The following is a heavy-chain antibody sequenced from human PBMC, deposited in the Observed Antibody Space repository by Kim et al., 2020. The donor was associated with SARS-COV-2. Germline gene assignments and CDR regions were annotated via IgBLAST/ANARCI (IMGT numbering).Heavy chain of an antibody. J-gene: IGHJ4*02. V-gene: IGHV4-39*01. D-gene: IGHD2-8*02. CDR3: ASYGGGMVARHFDY. Sequence: NPAIKIRVTRSVDTSKNQFYLKLSSVTGADTAVYYCASYGGGMVARHFDYWGQGTLVTVSS.